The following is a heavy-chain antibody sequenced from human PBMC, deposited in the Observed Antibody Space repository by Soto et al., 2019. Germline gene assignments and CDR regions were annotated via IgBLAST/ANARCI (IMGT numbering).Heavy chain of an antibody. V-gene: IGHV1-18*01. CDR2: ISTYNGNT. CDR3: ARGGYYYDSSGSYFGY. J-gene: IGHJ4*02. Sequence: GASVKVSCKASGYSFNSYGISWVRQAPGQGLEWMGWISTYNGNTNYAQKFQGRVTMTTDTSTSTAYMELRSLRSDDTAVYYCARGGYYYDSSGSYFGYWGQGTLVTVS. D-gene: IGHD3-22*01. CDR1: GYSFNSYG.